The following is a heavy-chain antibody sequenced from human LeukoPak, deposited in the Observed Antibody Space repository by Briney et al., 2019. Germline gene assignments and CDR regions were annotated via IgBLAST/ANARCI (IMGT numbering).Heavy chain of an antibody. V-gene: IGHV1-46*01. CDR3: ARGRTRITIFGVVTPFDY. J-gene: IGHJ4*02. CDR2: INPSGGST. Sequence: ASVKVSCKASGYTFTSYYMHWVRQAPGQGLEWMGIINPSGGSTSYAQKSQGRVTMTRDTSTSTVYMELSSLRSEDTAVYYCARGRTRITIFGVVTPFDYWGQGTLVTVSS. CDR1: GYTFTSYY. D-gene: IGHD3-3*01.